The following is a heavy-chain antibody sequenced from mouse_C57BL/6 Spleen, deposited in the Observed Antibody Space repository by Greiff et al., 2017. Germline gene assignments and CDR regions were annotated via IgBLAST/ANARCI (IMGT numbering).Heavy chain of an antibody. CDR2: IDPSDSYT. J-gene: IGHJ3*01. CDR3: AKRGCDDSWFAY. V-gene: IGHV1-50*01. Sequence: QVQLKQSGAELVKPGASVKLSCKASGYTFTSYWMQWVKQRPGQGLEWIGEIDPSDSYTNYNQKFKGKATLTVDPSSSTAHMQLSSLTSDDSAVYYCAKRGCDDSWFAYWGQGTLVTVSA. CDR1: GYTFTSYW. D-gene: IGHD2-4*01.